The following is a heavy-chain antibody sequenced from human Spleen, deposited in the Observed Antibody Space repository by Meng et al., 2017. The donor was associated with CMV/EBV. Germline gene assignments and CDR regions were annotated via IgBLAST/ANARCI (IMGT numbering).Heavy chain of an antibody. CDR1: GFTFSSYA. CDR2: ISGSGGST. CDR3: AKAPRGQQLVDY. V-gene: IGHV3-23*01. Sequence: GESLKISCAASGFTFSSYAMSWVRQAPGKGLEWVSAISGSGGSTYYADSVKGRFTISRDNSKNTLYLQMNSLRAEDTAVYYCAKAPRGQQLVDYWGQGTPVTVSS. D-gene: IGHD6-13*01. J-gene: IGHJ4*02.